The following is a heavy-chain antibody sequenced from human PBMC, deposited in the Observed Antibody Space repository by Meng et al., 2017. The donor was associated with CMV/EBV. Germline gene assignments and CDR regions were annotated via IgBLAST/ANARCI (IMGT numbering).Heavy chain of an antibody. CDR2: IRSKGYGETT. CDR3: TRDWGDYDYVWGSD. D-gene: IGHD3-16*01. Sequence: GESLKISCIASGFKFGDYVMSWVRQAPGKGLGWVGFIRSKGYGETTEYAASVKGRFTISRDDSKGIAYLQMNSLRTEDTAMYHCTRDWGDYDYVWGSDWGQGTLVTVSS. CDR1: GFKFGDYV. V-gene: IGHV3-49*04. J-gene: IGHJ4*02.